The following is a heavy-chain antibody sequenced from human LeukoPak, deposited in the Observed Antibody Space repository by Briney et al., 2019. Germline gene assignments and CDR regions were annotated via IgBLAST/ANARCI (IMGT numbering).Heavy chain of an antibody. V-gene: IGHV4-4*07. J-gene: IGHJ4*02. CDR2: LYTSGGT. D-gene: IGHD6-19*01. Sequence: SETLSLTCTVSGASISSYYWSWIRQPAGKGLEWIARLYTSGGTDYNPSLKSRLTMSADTSKNQFSLKLSSVTAADTAVYYCAGVQSGWSVEYWGQGTLVTVSS. CDR3: AGVQSGWSVEY. CDR1: GASISSYY.